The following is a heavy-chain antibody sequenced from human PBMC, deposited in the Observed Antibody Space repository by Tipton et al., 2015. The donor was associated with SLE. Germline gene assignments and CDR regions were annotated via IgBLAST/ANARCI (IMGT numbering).Heavy chain of an antibody. J-gene: IGHJ4*02. Sequence: SLRLSCAASGFTFSCYAMSCVRQAPGKGLEWVSGIHGGSAGSTYYADSVKGRFTISRDNSKNTLYLQMNSLRAEDTAVYYCAKSFSGWYDYFDYWGQGTLVTVSS. CDR1: GFTFSCYA. CDR2: IHGGSAGST. D-gene: IGHD6-19*01. V-gene: IGHV3-23*01. CDR3: AKSFSGWYDYFDY.